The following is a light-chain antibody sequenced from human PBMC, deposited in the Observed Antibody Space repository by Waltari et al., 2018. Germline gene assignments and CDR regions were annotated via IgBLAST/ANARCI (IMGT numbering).Light chain of an antibody. CDR3: SSYTSTNTVI. CDR1: SSDIGGSTN. J-gene: IGLJ2*01. Sequence: QSALTQPASVSGSPGQSITNSCTGTSSDIGGSTNVSWYQQHPGKAPKLMIFDVTKRPSGVSDRFSGSKSGNTASLTISGLHTDDESDYYCSSYTSTNTVIFGGGTKVTVL. CDR2: DVT. V-gene: IGLV2-14*03.